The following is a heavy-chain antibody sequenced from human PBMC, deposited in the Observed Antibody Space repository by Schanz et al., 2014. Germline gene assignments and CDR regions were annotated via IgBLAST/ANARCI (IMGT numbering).Heavy chain of an antibody. D-gene: IGHD1-26*01. V-gene: IGHV3-23*01. CDR2: ISSSGNTI. J-gene: IGHJ4*02. CDR3: ARRWELFDF. CDR1: GFPFSDYA. Sequence: EVQLLESGGGLVPPGGSLRLSCGTSGFPFSDYAMSWIRQAPGKGLEWLSYISSSGNTIYYADSVKGRFTISRDNSKNTLYLQMNSLRADDTAVYFCARRWELFDFWGQGTMVTVSS.